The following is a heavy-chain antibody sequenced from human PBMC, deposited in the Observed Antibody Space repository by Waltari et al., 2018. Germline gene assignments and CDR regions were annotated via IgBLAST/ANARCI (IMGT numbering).Heavy chain of an antibody. V-gene: IGHV3-30*02. CDR1: GLTFSEYG. CDR3: AKKSDYGDSEAHYYYYMDV. Sequence: QVHLVESGGGVVQPGGSLKLSCAASGLTFSEYGMHWVRQSSGKGLEWVACINRDGITKYYVDSVKGRFTISRDNSNDALYLQMNNLRPEDTAVYYCAKKSDYGDSEAHYYYYMDVWGEGTPVTVSS. D-gene: IGHD4-17*01. J-gene: IGHJ6*03. CDR2: INRDGITK.